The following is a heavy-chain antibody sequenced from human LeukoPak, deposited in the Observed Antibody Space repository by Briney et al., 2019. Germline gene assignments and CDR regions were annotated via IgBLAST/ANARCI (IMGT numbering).Heavy chain of an antibody. CDR3: ARGRGYIYGYDY. J-gene: IGHJ4*02. CDR1: GFSFSNYA. CDR2: ISSRGGST. D-gene: IGHD5-18*01. Sequence: GGSLRLSCAASGFSFSNYAMSWVRQAPGKGLEWVSGISSRGGSTDYADSVKGRFTISRDNSKNMLYLQMGSLRAEDMAVYYCARGRGYIYGYDYWGQGTLVTVSS. V-gene: IGHV3-23*01.